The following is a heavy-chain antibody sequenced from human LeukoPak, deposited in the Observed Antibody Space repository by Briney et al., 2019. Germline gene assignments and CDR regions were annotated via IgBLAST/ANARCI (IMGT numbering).Heavy chain of an antibody. V-gene: IGHV3-23*01. CDR2: VSSRMGT. CDR1: GFIPTSHG. D-gene: IGHD6-19*01. J-gene: IGHJ4*02. Sequence: GGSLGLSCAASGFIPTSHGMSWVRQAPGRGLEWVSTVSSRMGTFYTDSVKGRFITSRDTSKNTLLLQMNSLRAEDTAVYYCATTRPYGTTWAGAFEDWGQGTPVTVSS. CDR3: ATTRPYGTTWAGAFED.